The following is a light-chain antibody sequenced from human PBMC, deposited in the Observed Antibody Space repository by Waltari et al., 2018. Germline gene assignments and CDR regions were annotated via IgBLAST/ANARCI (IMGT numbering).Light chain of an antibody. CDR2: NAF. J-gene: IGKJ4*01. CDR3: QVVNNYPLS. V-gene: IGKV1-9*01. CDR1: QGISNF. Sequence: DIQLTQSPSFLSASVGDRVTITCRASQGISNFLSWYQQKPGKAPKLLFYNAFTLQSGVPSRFSGTGSGTEFTLTISSLQPEDFASYYCQVVNNYPLSFGGGTKVEI.